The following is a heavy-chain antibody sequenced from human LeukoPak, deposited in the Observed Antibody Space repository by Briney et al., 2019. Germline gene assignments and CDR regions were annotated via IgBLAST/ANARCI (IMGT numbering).Heavy chain of an antibody. CDR1: GGSISSSSYY. CDR3: ARGRKQWLGVDY. Sequence: SETLSLTCTVSGGSISSSSYYWGWIRQPPGKGLEWIGSIYYSGSTYYNPSLKSRVTISVDTSKNQFSLKLSSVTAADTAVYYCARGRKQWLGVDYWGQGTLVTVSS. V-gene: IGHV4-39*07. J-gene: IGHJ4*02. D-gene: IGHD6-19*01. CDR2: IYYSGST.